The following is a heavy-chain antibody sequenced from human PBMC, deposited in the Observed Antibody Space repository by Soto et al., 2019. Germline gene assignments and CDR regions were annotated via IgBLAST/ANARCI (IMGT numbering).Heavy chain of an antibody. CDR2: VWSDGSKK. Sequence: QVQVVESGGGVVQPGRSLRLSCAASGFTFSTYGMHWVRQAPGKGLEWVALVWSDGSKKYYADSVKGRFTISRDNSKDTLHLQMNSLRAEDTAVYYCVRVFDTYYFDLWGQGTPVTVST. J-gene: IGHJ4*02. CDR3: VRVFDTYYFDL. D-gene: IGHD3-9*01. V-gene: IGHV3-33*01. CDR1: GFTFSTYG.